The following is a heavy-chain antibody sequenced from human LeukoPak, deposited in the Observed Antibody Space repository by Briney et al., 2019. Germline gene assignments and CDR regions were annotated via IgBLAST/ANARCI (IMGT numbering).Heavy chain of an antibody. CDR3: AKDYSDSSGYFRVPHVFDF. Sequence: PGGSLRLSCAASGFTLSSYAMSWVRQAPGKGLEWVSAISDTGNTYHADSVKGRFTISRDNSKNTLYLQMNSLRAEDTAVYYCAKDYSDSSGYFRVPHVFDFWGQGTLVTVSS. V-gene: IGHV3-23*01. CDR2: ISDTGNT. D-gene: IGHD3-22*01. J-gene: IGHJ4*02. CDR1: GFTLSSYA.